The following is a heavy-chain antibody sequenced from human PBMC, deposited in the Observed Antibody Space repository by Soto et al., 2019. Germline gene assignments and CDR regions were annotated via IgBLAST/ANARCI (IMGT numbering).Heavy chain of an antibody. Sequence: EVQVVESGGGLVQPGESLSLSCAASGFTFSSYWMNWVRQAPGKGLEWVANINPDGSGKRYVDSLKGRFTVSRDNAKNSLYLQMNSLRVEDTAVYYCLTWGAYDGLSFWGRGTQVTVSS. CDR3: LTWGAYDGLSF. CDR2: INPDGSGK. V-gene: IGHV3-7*01. D-gene: IGHD3-3*01. J-gene: IGHJ4*01. CDR1: GFTFSSYW.